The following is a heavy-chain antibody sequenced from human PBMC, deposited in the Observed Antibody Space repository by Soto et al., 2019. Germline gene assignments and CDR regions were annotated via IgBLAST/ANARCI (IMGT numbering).Heavy chain of an antibody. J-gene: IGHJ5*02. CDR2: VFHSGST. D-gene: IGHD3-16*01. V-gene: IGHV4-31*03. CDR3: ASGGGEDNYFGP. Sequence: QVQLQESGPGLLKPSQTLSLICTVSRGSINSGGYYWHWIRQHPGKGLEWIGYVFHSGSTYYNPSYRSRVTLAMDTSKKQFSLNRSSVTAADTAIYYSASGGGEDNYFGPWGQGTLVTVSS. CDR1: RGSINSGGYY.